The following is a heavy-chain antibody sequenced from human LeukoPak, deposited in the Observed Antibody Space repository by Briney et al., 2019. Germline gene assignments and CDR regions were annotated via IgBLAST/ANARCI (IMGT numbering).Heavy chain of an antibody. Sequence: GGSLRLSCVASGFPFRDYYFSWVRQAPGQGLEWLSFISASGNIIHYEDSVKGRFTISRDDAKNSVFLQMDSLRTEDTALYYCARHMVITPFDSRGQGTLVTVSS. CDR1: GFPFRDYY. D-gene: IGHD4/OR15-4a*01. V-gene: IGHV3-11*01. J-gene: IGHJ4*02. CDR3: ARHMVITPFDS. CDR2: ISASGNII.